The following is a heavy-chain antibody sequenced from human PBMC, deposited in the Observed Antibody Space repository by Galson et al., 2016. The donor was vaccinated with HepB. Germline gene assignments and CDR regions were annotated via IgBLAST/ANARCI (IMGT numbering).Heavy chain of an antibody. J-gene: IGHJ6*02. V-gene: IGHV3-7*05. Sequence: SLRLSCAASGFTFSSYWMSWVRQAPGKGLEWVANIEQDGSEKYYVDSVKGRFTISRDNAKNSLYLQMNSLRAEDTAVYYCARNATFRPYSSGWYTTYYYYYGMDVWGQGTTVTVSS. CDR3: ARNATFRPYSSGWYTTYYYYYGMDV. CDR1: GFTFSSYW. D-gene: IGHD6-19*01. CDR2: IEQDGSEK.